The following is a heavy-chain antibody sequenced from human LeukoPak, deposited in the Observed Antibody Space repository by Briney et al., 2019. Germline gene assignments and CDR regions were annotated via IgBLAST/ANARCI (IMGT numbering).Heavy chain of an antibody. V-gene: IGHV4-61*02. CDR3: ARGRATYPISNVDY. D-gene: IGHD3-9*01. CDR2: IYTSGST. J-gene: IGHJ4*02. CDR1: GGSISSGSYY. Sequence: SQTLSLTCTVSGGSISSGSYYWSWIRQPAGKGLEWTGRIYTSGSTNYNPSLKSRVTISVDTSKNQFSLKLSSVTAADTAVYYCARGRATYPISNVDYWGLGTLVTVSS.